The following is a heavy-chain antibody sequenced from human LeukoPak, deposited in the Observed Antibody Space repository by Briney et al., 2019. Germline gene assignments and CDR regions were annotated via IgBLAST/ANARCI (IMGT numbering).Heavy chain of an antibody. V-gene: IGHV3-30*02. Sequence: GGSLRLSCAASGFTFSSYGVHWVRQAPGKGLEWVAFIRYDGSKKYYADSVKGRFTTSRDNSKNTLYLQMNSLRAEDTAVYYCANLFGVVMPFDYWGQGTLVTVSS. D-gene: IGHD3-3*01. CDR1: GFTFSSYG. CDR3: ANLFGVVMPFDY. CDR2: IRYDGSKK. J-gene: IGHJ4*02.